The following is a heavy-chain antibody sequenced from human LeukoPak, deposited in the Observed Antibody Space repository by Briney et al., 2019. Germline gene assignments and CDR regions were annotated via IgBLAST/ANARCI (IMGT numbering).Heavy chain of an antibody. Sequence: GGFLRLSCAASGFTFSSYWMSWVRQAPGKGLEWVANINQDGSEQYYVDSVKGRFTISRDNTKNSLYLQMNSLRAEDTAVYYCARVGYCSTTSCYWRAFDYWGQGTLVTVSS. V-gene: IGHV3-7*01. CDR1: GFTFSSYW. J-gene: IGHJ4*02. CDR2: INQDGSEQ. CDR3: ARVGYCSTTSCYWRAFDY. D-gene: IGHD2-2*01.